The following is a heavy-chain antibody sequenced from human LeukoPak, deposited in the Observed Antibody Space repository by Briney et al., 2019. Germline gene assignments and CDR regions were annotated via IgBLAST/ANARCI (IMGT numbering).Heavy chain of an antibody. J-gene: IGHJ4*02. D-gene: IGHD2-8*01. V-gene: IGHV3-11*01. Sequence: PGGSLRLSCAASGFTFSAYYMSWIRQAPGKGLEWVSYISSSGSTIYYADSVKGRFTISRDNSKNTLYLQMNSLRAEDTAVYYCANGGIVLMVYAIPSSPWGFDYWGQGTLVTVSS. CDR1: GFTFSAYY. CDR2: ISSSGSTI. CDR3: ANGGIVLMVYAIPSSPWGFDY.